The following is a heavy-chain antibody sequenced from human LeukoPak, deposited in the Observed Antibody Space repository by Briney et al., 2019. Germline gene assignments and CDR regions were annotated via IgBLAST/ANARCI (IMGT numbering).Heavy chain of an antibody. J-gene: IGHJ3*02. CDR2: INHSGST. Sequence: PSETLSLTCAVYGGSFSGYYWSWIRQPPGKGLEWIGEINHSGSTNYNPSLKSRVTISVDTSKNQFSLKLSSVTAADTAVYYCAKGAAVLRFLGWFRPSAGAFENWGQGKMVTGSS. V-gene: IGHV4-34*01. CDR1: GGSFSGYY. D-gene: IGHD3-3*01. CDR3: AKGAAVLRFLGWFRPSAGAFEN.